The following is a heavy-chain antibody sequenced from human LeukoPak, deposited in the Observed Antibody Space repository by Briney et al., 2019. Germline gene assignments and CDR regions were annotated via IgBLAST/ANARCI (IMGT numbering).Heavy chain of an antibody. J-gene: IGHJ4*02. V-gene: IGHV1-58*01. Sequence: SVKVSCKASGFTFTSSAVQWVRQARGQRLEWIGWIVVGSGNTNYAQRFQERVTITRDMSTSTAYMELSSLRSEDTAVYYCAAVGARGTNTAMVIDYWGQGTLVTVSS. CDR3: AAVGARGTNTAMVIDY. D-gene: IGHD5-18*01. CDR1: GFTFTSSA. CDR2: IVVGSGNT.